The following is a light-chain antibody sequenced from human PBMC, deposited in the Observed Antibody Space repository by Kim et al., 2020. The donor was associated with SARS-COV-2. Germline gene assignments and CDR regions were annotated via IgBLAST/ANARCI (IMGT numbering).Light chain of an antibody. CDR1: SSNIGSNY. J-gene: IGLJ2*01. CDR3: AAWDDSLRVVV. V-gene: IGLV1-47*01. CDR2: RNN. Sequence: QSVLTQPPSASGTPGQRVTISCSGSSSNIGSNYVYWYQQLPGTAPKLLIYRNNQRPSGVPDRFSGSKSGTSASLAISELRSEDEADYYCAAWDDSLRVVVFGGGTQLSVL.